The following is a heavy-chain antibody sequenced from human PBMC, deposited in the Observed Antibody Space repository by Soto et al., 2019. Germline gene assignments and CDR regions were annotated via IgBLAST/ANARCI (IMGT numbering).Heavy chain of an antibody. J-gene: IGHJ6*02. Sequence: PGKELEWMGWINPTSGGTNYAQKFQGWVTMTRDTSISTAYMELSRLRSDDTAVYYCARAGYCSGGSCYATMEDYDYYGMDVWGQGTTVTVSS. D-gene: IGHD2-15*01. V-gene: IGHV1-2*04. CDR3: ARAGYCSGGSCYATMEDYDYYGMDV. CDR2: INPTSGGT.